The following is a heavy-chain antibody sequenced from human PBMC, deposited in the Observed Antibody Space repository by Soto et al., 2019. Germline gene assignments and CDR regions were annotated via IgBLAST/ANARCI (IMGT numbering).Heavy chain of an antibody. V-gene: IGHV1-69*06. J-gene: IGHJ4*02. CDR1: GDTFGRNA. Sequence: QVHLVQSGPEVKRPGSSVKVSCKASGDTFGRNAIHWVRQAPGQGLEWMGGIIPMFPTTNYAQKFKGRLTIYADKATFTAYMEMTSLRSEDTAVYYCTKDGDSADYGYWGQGTLVTVSS. CDR2: IIPMFPTT. CDR3: TKDGDSADYGY. D-gene: IGHD2-21*01.